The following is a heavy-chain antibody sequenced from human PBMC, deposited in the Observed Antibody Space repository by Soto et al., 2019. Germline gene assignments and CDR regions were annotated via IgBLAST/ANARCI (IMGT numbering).Heavy chain of an antibody. CDR2: IIPIFGTA. CDR3: AVFRAARAAGPVVFDY. J-gene: IGHJ4*02. D-gene: IGHD6-13*01. CDR1: GGTFSSYA. V-gene: IGHV1-69*13. Sequence: SVKVSCKASGGTFSSYAISWVRQAPGQGLEWMGGIIPIFGTANYAQKFQGRVTITADESTSTAYMELSSLRSEDTAVYYCAVFRAARAAGPVVFDYWGQGTLVTVSS.